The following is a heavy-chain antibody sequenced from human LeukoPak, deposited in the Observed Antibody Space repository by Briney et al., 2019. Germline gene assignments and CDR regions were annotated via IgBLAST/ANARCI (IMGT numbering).Heavy chain of an antibody. D-gene: IGHD3-22*01. J-gene: IGHJ4*02. V-gene: IGHV1-18*01. CDR3: ARVGSGYYYGYYFDY. CDR1: GYTFTSYG. Sequence: ASVKVSCKASGYTFTSYGISWVRQAPGQGLEWMGWISAYNGNTNYAQKLQGRVTMTPDTSTSTAYMELRSLRSDDTAVYYCARVGSGYYYGYYFDYWGQGTLVTVSS. CDR2: ISAYNGNT.